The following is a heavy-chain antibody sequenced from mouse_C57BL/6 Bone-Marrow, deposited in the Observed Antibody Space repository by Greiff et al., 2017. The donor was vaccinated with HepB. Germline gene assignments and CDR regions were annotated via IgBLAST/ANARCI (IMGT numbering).Heavy chain of an antibody. CDR3: AQGLWYFDV. Sequence: VKVVESGPGLVQPSQSLSITCTVSGFSLTSYGVHWVRQSPGKGLEWLGVIWRGGSTDYNAAFMSRLSITKDNSKSQVFFKMNSLQADDTAIYYCAQGLWYFDVWGTGTTVTVSS. CDR1: GFSLTSYG. CDR2: IWRGGST. V-gene: IGHV2-5*01. J-gene: IGHJ1*03.